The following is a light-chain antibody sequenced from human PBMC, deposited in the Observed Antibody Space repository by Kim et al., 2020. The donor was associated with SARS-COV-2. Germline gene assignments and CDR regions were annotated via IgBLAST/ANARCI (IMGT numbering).Light chain of an antibody. CDR1: QIIGSNY. J-gene: IGKJ2*03. CDR2: GAL. V-gene: IGKV3-20*01. CDR3: QQYESSPPGYS. Sequence: PGERATLSCRASQIIGSNYLAWYQQRPGRAPRLLIYGALTRATGIPDRFSGSGSGRDFSLLITRVEPEDFAVYYCQQYESSPPGYSFGQGTKLEIK.